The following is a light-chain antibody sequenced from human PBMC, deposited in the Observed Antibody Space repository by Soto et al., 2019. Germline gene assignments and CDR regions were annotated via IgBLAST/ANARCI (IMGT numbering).Light chain of an antibody. CDR3: SSYAGTSYIV. V-gene: IGLV2-8*01. CDR1: SSDVGGYNY. CDR2: AVN. J-gene: IGLJ1*01. Sequence: QSALTQPPSASGSLGQSVTISCTGTSSDVGGYNYVSWYQQLPGKAPKLIIYAVNKWPSGVPDRFSGSKTGNTASLTVSGLQAEDEADYYCSSYAGTSYIVLGSGTKVTVL.